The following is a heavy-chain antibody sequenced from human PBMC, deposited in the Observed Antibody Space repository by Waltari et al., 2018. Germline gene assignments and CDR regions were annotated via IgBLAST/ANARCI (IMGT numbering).Heavy chain of an antibody. CDR2: INAGNGNT. J-gene: IGHJ5*02. CDR1: GYSFSSYA. V-gene: IGHV1-3*01. Sequence: QVQLVPSGAAVNKPGASVKVSCKASGYSFSSYAMAWVRQAPGQRLEWMGWINAGNGNTKYSQNFQGRVTITRDTSASTAYMELSSLRSEDTAVYYCARDSGYCGGGSCFGIDPWGQGTLVTVSS. D-gene: IGHD2-15*01. CDR3: ARDSGYCGGGSCFGIDP.